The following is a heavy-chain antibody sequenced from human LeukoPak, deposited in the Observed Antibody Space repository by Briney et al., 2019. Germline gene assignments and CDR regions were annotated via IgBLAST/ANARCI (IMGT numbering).Heavy chain of an antibody. CDR1: GGSISSYY. D-gene: IGHD2-21*02. CDR2: IYTSGST. CDR3: ARDLDTYVVLTAYDTFDI. V-gene: IGHV4-4*07. J-gene: IGHJ3*02. Sequence: KTSETLSLTCTVSGGSISSYYWSWIRQPAGKGLEWIGRIYTSGSTNYNPSLKSRVAISIDTSKNQFSLKLSSVTAADTAVYYCARDLDTYVVLTAYDTFDIWGQGTMVTVSS.